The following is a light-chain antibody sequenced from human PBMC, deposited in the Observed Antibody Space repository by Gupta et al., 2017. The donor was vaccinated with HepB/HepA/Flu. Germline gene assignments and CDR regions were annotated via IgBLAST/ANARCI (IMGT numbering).Light chain of an antibody. CDR1: QSVGNNY. CDR2: GAS. CDR3: QQYGSSPWT. Sequence: EIVLTQSPGTLSLSPWERATLSCTASQSVGNNYLAWYQQKPGQAPRLLIYGASSRATGIPDRFSGSGSGTDFTLTISRLEPEDFAVYYCQQYGSSPWTFGQGTKVEIK. V-gene: IGKV3-20*01. J-gene: IGKJ1*01.